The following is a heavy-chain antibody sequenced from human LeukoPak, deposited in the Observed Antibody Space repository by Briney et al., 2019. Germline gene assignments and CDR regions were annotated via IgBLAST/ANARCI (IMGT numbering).Heavy chain of an antibody. CDR2: INPNSGGT. D-gene: IGHD6-13*01. V-gene: IGHV1-2*02. Sequence: ASVKVSCKASGYTFTGYYMHWVRQAPGQGLEWMGWINPNSGGTNYAQKFQGRVTMTRDTSISTAYMELSRLRSDDTAVYYCARSTYSSSWYDYWGQGTLVTVSS. CDR3: ARSTYSSSWYDY. CDR1: GYTFTGYY. J-gene: IGHJ4*02.